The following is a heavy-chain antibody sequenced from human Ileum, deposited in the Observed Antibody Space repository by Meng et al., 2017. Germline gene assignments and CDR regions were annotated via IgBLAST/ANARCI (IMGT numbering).Heavy chain of an antibody. Sequence: QVQVQESGPGLVRPSETLSLTCNVSGGSVSSASYYWSWIRQPPGKGLEWIGLIHYSGSRNYNPSLKSRVTMSVDTSKNQVSLRLTSVTAADTAVYYCARFYGSGTFEVHDYWGQGTLVTVSS. CDR3: ARFYGSGTFEVHDY. CDR2: IHYSGSR. V-gene: IGHV4-61*01. CDR1: GGSVSSASYY. J-gene: IGHJ4*02. D-gene: IGHD3-10*01.